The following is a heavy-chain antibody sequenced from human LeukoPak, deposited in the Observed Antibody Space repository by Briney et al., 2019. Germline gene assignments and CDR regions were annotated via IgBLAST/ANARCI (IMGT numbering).Heavy chain of an antibody. CDR1: GHTLSELT. V-gene: IGHV1-24*01. D-gene: IGHD4-11*01. CDR3: ATEMTSVVPDY. Sequence: ASVKVSCKVSGHTLSELTMYWVRQAPGKGLEWMGGFDPENDERMYARKFRGRVTMTEDTSTDTAYMELSSLRSDDTAVYFCATEMTSVVPDYWGQGTLVTVSS. J-gene: IGHJ4*02. CDR2: FDPENDER.